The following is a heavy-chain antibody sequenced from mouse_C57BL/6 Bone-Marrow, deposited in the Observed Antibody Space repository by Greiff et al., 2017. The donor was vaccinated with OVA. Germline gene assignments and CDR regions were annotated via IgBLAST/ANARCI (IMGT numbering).Heavy chain of an antibody. D-gene: IGHD1-1*02. Sequence: EVKLMESGAELVRPGASVKLSCTASGFNIKDDYMHWVKQRPEQGLEWIGWIDPENGDTAYASKFQGNATITADTSSNTAYLQLSSLTSEYTAVYYCTSYGHFDYWGQGTTLTVSS. V-gene: IGHV14-4*01. CDR2: IDPENGDT. J-gene: IGHJ2*01. CDR3: TSYGHFDY. CDR1: GFNIKDDY.